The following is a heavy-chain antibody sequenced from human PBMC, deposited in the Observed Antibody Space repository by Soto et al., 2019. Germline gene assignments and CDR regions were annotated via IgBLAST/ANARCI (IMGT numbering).Heavy chain of an antibody. D-gene: IGHD4-17*01. CDR3: ARTTVTVYYYYGMDA. CDR1: GGSISSGGYY. Sequence: PSETLSLTCTVSGGSISSGGYYWSWIRQHPGKGLEWIGYIYYSGSTYYNPSLKSRVTISVDTSKNQFSLKLSSVTAADTAVYYCARTTVTVYYYYGMDAWGQGTTVTVSS. J-gene: IGHJ6*02. V-gene: IGHV4-31*03. CDR2: IYYSGST.